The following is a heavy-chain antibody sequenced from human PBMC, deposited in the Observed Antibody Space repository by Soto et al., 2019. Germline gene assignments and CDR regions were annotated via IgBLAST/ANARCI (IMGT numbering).Heavy chain of an antibody. D-gene: IGHD6-13*01. CDR3: ARQSLRIAAAGTGSDP. Sequence: GGSLILSCAASGFTFSSYSMSWVRQAPGKGLEWVSAISGSGGSTYYADSVKGRFTISRDNSKNTLYLQMNSLRAEDTAVYYCARQSLRIAAAGTGSDPWGQGTLVTVSS. CDR2: ISGSGGST. CDR1: GFTFSSYS. J-gene: IGHJ5*02. V-gene: IGHV3-23*01.